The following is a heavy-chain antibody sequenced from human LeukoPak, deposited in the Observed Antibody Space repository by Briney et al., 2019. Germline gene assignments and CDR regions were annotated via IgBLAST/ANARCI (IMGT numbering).Heavy chain of an antibody. J-gene: IGHJ3*02. CDR1: GSIFSNYG. CDR2: VWYDGSNQ. CDR3: ARWGIIGHDAFDI. V-gene: IGHV3-33*01. Sequence: GGSLRLSCVASGSIFSNYGMHWVRQAPGKGLEWVAIVWYDGSNQYYGDSIKGRFTISRDNSKNTVYLQMNSLRAEDTAVYYCARWGIIGHDAFDIWGQGTVVTVSS. D-gene: IGHD1-14*01.